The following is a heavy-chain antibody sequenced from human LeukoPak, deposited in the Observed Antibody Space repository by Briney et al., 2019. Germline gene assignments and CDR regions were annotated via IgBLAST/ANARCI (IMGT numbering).Heavy chain of an antibody. CDR1: GGSISSGGYS. CDR3: ARGVTMVRGRNDYYYYGMDV. Sequence: SETLSLTCAVSGGSISSGGYSWSWIRQPPGKGLEWNGYIYHSGSTYYNPSLKSRVTISVDRSKNQFSLKLSSVTAADTAVYYCARGVTMVRGRNDYYYYGMDVWGQGTTVTVSS. V-gene: IGHV4-30-2*01. D-gene: IGHD3-10*01. J-gene: IGHJ6*02. CDR2: IYHSGST.